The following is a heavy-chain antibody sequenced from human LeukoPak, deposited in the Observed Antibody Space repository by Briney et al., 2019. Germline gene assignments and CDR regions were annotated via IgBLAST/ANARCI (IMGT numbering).Heavy chain of an antibody. CDR1: GFTFGDYA. D-gene: IGHD2-2*01. J-gene: IGHJ6*02. Sequence: GGSLRFSCTASGFTFGDYAMSWVRQAPGKGLEWVGFIRSKVYGGTTDYAASVEGRFTISRDDSKGIAYLQMNSLKTEDTAVYYCTRGPCSYTSCHGLDVWGQGTTVTVSS. V-gene: IGHV3-49*04. CDR3: TRGPCSYTSCHGLDV. CDR2: IRSKVYGGTT.